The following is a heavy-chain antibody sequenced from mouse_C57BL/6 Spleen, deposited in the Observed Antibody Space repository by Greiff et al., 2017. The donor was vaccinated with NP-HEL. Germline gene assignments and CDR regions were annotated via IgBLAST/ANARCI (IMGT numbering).Heavy chain of an antibody. V-gene: IGHV5-16*01. CDR2: INYDGSST. J-gene: IGHJ4*01. Sequence: EVQRVESEGGLVQPGSSMKLSCTASGFTFSDYYMAWVRQVPEKGLEWVANINYDGSSTYYLDSLKSRFIISRDNAKNILYLQMSSLKSEDTATYYCAREASAMDYWGQGTSVTVSS. CDR3: AREASAMDY. CDR1: GFTFSDYY.